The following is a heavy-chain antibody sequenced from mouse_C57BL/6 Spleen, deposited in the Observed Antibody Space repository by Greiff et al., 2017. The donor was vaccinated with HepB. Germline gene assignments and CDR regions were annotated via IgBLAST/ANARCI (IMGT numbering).Heavy chain of an antibody. D-gene: IGHD1-1*01. V-gene: IGHV1-72*01. CDR3: ARFVTVVAPYYFDY. CDR2: IDPNSGGT. J-gene: IGHJ2*01. Sequence: QVQLKQPGAELVKPGASVKLSCKASGYTFTSYWMHWVKQRPGRGLEWIGRIDPNSGGTKYNEKFKSKATLTVDKPSSTAYMQLSSRTSEDSAVYYCARFVTVVAPYYFDYWGQGTTLTVSS. CDR1: GYTFTSYW.